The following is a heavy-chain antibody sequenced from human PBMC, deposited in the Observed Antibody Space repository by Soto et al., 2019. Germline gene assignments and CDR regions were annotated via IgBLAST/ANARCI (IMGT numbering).Heavy chain of an antibody. CDR3: ARGHRAMEYYYYYGMDV. CDR2: ISYSGST. D-gene: IGHD5-18*01. V-gene: IGHV4-59*01. Sequence: CSVSGGSISSSFWSWIRQPPGKELGWIGYISYSGSTTYNPSLKSRITLSVDTSKNQFSLRVASVTAADTAVYYCARGHRAMEYYYYYGMDVWGQGTTVTVSS. CDR1: GGSISSSF. J-gene: IGHJ6*02.